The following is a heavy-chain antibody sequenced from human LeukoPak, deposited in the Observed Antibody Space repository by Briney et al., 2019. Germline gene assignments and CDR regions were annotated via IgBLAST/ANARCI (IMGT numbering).Heavy chain of an antibody. D-gene: IGHD2-2*02. Sequence: GASVKVSCKASGYTFTSYGISWVRQAPGQGLEWMGWISAYNGNTNYAQKLQGRVTMTTDTSTSTAYMELSSLRSEDTAVYYCAGRPGYNNWFDPWGQGTLVTVSS. V-gene: IGHV1-18*01. CDR3: AGRPGYNNWFDP. J-gene: IGHJ5*02. CDR1: GYTFTSYG. CDR2: ISAYNGNT.